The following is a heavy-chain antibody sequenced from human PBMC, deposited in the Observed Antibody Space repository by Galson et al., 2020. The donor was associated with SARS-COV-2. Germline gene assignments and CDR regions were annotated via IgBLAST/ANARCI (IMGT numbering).Heavy chain of an antibody. Sequence: SETLSLTCTVSGGSISSYYWSWIRQPPGKGLEWIGYIYYSGSTNYNPSLKSRVTIPVDTSKNQFSLKVNSVTAADTAVYYCARAAQTYYDFWSGYYNAPHFDYWGQGTLVTVSS. CDR2: IYYSGST. V-gene: IGHV4-59*01. CDR1: GGSISSYY. CDR3: ARAAQTYYDFWSGYYNAPHFDY. D-gene: IGHD3-3*01. J-gene: IGHJ4*02.